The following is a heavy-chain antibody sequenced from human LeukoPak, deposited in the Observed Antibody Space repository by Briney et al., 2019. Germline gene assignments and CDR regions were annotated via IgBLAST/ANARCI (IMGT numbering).Heavy chain of an antibody. CDR3: ARALWSGPVYYGMDV. Sequence: GGSLRLSCAASGFTFSSYGMHWVRQAPGKGLEWVAVISYDGSNKYYADSVKGRFTISRDNSKNTLYLQMNSLRAEDTAVYYCARALWSGPVYYGMDVWGQGTTVTVSS. D-gene: IGHD3-10*01. V-gene: IGHV3-30*03. CDR2: ISYDGSNK. J-gene: IGHJ6*02. CDR1: GFTFSSYG.